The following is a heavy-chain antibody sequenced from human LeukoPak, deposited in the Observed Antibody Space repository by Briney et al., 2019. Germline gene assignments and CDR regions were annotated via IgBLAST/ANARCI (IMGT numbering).Heavy chain of an antibody. J-gene: IGHJ4*02. D-gene: IGHD6-6*01. CDR3: AREYSSSRGAYYFDY. CDR1: GFTLSSYS. Sequence: GGSLRLSCAASGFTLSSYSMNWVRQAPGKGLEWVSSISSSSSYIYYADSVKGRFTISRDNAKNSLYLQMNSLRAEDTAVYYCAREYSSSRGAYYFDYWGQGTLVTVSS. V-gene: IGHV3-21*01. CDR2: ISSSSSYI.